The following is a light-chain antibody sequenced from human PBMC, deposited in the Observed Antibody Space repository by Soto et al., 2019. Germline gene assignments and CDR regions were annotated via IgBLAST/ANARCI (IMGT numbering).Light chain of an antibody. Sequence: QSVLTQPPSASGTPGQRVTISCSGSSSNIGSNTVNWNQQLPGTAPKLLSYSNNQRPSGVPDRFSGSKSGNSASLAISGLQSEDEADYYCAAWDDSLNGRVCGGGTKLTVL. CDR1: SSNIGSNT. V-gene: IGLV1-44*01. CDR3: AAWDDSLNGRV. J-gene: IGLJ3*02. CDR2: SNN.